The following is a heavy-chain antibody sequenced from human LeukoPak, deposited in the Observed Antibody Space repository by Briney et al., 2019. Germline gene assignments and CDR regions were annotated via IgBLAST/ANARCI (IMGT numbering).Heavy chain of an antibody. D-gene: IGHD4/OR15-4a*01. CDR3: ARATWYGGNPSGAFDI. CDR2: INPSGGST. Sequence: ASVKVSCKASGYTFTNYHLHWVRQAPGQGLEWMGIINPSGGSTSYAQKFQDRVTMIRDTSTSTVYMELNSLRSEDMAVYYCARATWYGGNPSGAFDIWGQGTMVTVSS. J-gene: IGHJ3*02. CDR1: GYTFTNYH. V-gene: IGHV1-46*01.